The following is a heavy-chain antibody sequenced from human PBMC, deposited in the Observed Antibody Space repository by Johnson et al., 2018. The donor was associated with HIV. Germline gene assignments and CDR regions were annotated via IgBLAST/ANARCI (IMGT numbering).Heavy chain of an antibody. J-gene: IGHJ3*02. V-gene: IGHV3-30*04. Sequence: QVQLVESGGGVVQPGRSLRLSCAASGFSFSPYALHWVRQTPGKGLEWVAVISHDGSNKYYADSVEGRFTISRDNFKNTLYLQMNSLRAEDTAVYYCANGGYSYGYDAFDIWGQGTMDTVSS. CDR1: GFSFSPYA. D-gene: IGHD5-18*01. CDR3: ANGGYSYGYDAFDI. CDR2: ISHDGSNK.